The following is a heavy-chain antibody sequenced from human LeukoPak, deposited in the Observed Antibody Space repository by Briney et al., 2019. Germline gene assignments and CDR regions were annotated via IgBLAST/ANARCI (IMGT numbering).Heavy chain of an antibody. Sequence: SETLSLTCAVYGGSFSGYYWSWIRQPPGKGLEWIGEINHSGSTNYNPSLKSRVTISVDKSKNQFSLKLSSVTAADTAVYYCARDLHSSSWARSFDYWGQGTLVTVSS. CDR1: GGSFSGYY. D-gene: IGHD6-6*01. CDR2: INHSGST. J-gene: IGHJ4*02. V-gene: IGHV4-34*01. CDR3: ARDLHSSSWARSFDY.